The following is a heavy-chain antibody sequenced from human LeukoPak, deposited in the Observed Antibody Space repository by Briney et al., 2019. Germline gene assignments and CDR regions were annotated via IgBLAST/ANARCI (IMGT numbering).Heavy chain of an antibody. CDR3: ARGGYSSSWYEWFDP. D-gene: IGHD6-13*01. J-gene: IGHJ5*02. V-gene: IGHV1-69*13. CDR1: GGTFSSYA. CDR2: IIPIFGTA. Sequence: SVKFSCKASGGTFSSYAISWVRQAPGQGLEWMGGIIPIFGTANYAQKFQGRVTITADESTSTAYMELSSLRSEDTAVYYCARGGYSSSWYEWFDPWGQGTLVTVSS.